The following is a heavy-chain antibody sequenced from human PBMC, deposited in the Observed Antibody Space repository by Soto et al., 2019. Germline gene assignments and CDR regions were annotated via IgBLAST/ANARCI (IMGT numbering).Heavy chain of an antibody. J-gene: IGHJ4*02. Sequence: GESLRLSCAVSGLTFGSFGMSWVRPPPGEGREWGSSIIVSGGRTSYSKSMKGLFTISRDNSKNTLYVQMNSLRAEDTAVYYCAKEPLPPDYWGQGTLVTVSS. CDR3: AKEPLPPDY. CDR1: GLTFGSFG. CDR2: IIVSGGRT. V-gene: IGHV3-23*01.